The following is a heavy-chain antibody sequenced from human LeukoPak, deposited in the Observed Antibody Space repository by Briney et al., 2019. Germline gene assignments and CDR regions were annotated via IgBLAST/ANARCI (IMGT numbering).Heavy chain of an antibody. CDR1: GDSISSGDHY. Sequence: SETLSLTCTVSGDSISSGDHYWSWIRQPAGKGLEWIGRISSGGSTNYNPSFKSRVTISVDTAKNQFSLKLSSVPAADTAVYFCARGPYSYDSSGAFDIWGQGTMVTVSS. CDR2: ISSGGST. V-gene: IGHV4-61*02. CDR3: ARGPYSYDSSGAFDI. J-gene: IGHJ3*02. D-gene: IGHD3-22*01.